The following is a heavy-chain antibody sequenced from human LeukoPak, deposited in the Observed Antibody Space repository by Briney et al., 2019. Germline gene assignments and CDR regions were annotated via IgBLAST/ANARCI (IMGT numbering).Heavy chain of an antibody. J-gene: IGHJ5*02. CDR1: GGSISSSNW. CDR2: IYYSGST. D-gene: IGHD3-9*01. V-gene: IGHV4-4*02. Sequence: ASETLSLTCAVSGGSISSSNWWSWVRQPPGKGLEWIGYIYYSGSTNYNPSLKSRVTISVDTSKNQFSLKLSSVTAADTAVYYCARNAYYDILTGYYPFDPWGQGTLVTVSS. CDR3: ARNAYYDILTGYYPFDP.